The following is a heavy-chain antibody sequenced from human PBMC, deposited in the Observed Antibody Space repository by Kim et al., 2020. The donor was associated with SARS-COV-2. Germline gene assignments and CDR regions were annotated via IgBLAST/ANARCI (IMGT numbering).Heavy chain of an antibody. CDR3: ARGYSSSWYWAFDI. Sequence: YPGSLKGRFTISRENAKNSLYLQRNSLRAGDTAVYYCARGYSSSWYWAFDIWGQGTMVTVSS. V-gene: IGHV3-13*01. D-gene: IGHD6-13*01. J-gene: IGHJ3*02.